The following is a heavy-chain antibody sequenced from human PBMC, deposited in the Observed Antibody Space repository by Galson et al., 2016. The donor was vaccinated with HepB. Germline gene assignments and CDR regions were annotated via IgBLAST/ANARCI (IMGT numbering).Heavy chain of an antibody. CDR2: DSMAGRRK. D-gene: IGHD3-10*02. V-gene: IGHV3-30*18. Sequence: SLRLSCAGSGFLFRGYGMHWVRQAPGKGLEWVAADSMAGRRKFYSDSVRGRFTISRDNSNNLLFLQMDSLRPDDTAVYYCAKRPEFCPPVGCSVDYWGQGTLVSVSS. J-gene: IGHJ4*02. CDR1: GFLFRGYG. CDR3: AKRPEFCPPVGCSVDY.